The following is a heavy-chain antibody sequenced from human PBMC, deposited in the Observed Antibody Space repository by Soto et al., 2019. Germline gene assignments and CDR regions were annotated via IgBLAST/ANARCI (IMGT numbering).Heavy chain of an antibody. Sequence: ASVKVSCKASGYTFTSYGISWVRQAPGQGLEWMGWISAYNGNTNYAQKLQGRVTMTTDTSTSTAYMELRSLRSDDTAVYYCARDHSRSCSSWYVRPHRHDAFDIWGQGTMVTVSS. CDR2: ISAYNGNT. V-gene: IGHV1-18*01. J-gene: IGHJ3*02. D-gene: IGHD6-13*01. CDR3: ARDHSRSCSSWYVRPHRHDAFDI. CDR1: GYTFTSYG.